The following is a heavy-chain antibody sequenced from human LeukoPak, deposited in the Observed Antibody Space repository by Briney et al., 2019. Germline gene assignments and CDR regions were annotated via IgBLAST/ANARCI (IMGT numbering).Heavy chain of an antibody. V-gene: IGHV5-51*01. CDR3: ARTYYSDTSGYPFFDY. J-gene: IGHJ4*02. CDR1: GYSFTRYW. Sequence: GESLKISCKGSGYSFTRYWIGWVRQMPGKGLEWMGIIYPGDSDTRYSPSFQGQVTISADKSISTAYLQWNSLKASDTAMFYCARTYYSDTSGYPFFDYWGQGTLVTVSS. CDR2: IYPGDSDT. D-gene: IGHD3-22*01.